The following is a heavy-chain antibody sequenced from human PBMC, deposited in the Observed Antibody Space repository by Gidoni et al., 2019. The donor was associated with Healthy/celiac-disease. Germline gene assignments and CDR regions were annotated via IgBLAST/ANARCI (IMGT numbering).Heavy chain of an antibody. CDR3: AGFHWWEPDYFDY. CDR2: IYHSGST. Sequence: QVQLQESGPGLVTPSETLSLTCTVSGYSITSGNYWGWIRQPPGKGLEWITSIYHSGSTYYNPSLKSRVTISVDTSRNQFSLKLTSVTAADTAVYYCAGFHWWEPDYFDYWGQGTLVTVSS. D-gene: IGHD1-26*01. J-gene: IGHJ4*02. CDR1: GYSITSGNY. V-gene: IGHV4-38-2*02.